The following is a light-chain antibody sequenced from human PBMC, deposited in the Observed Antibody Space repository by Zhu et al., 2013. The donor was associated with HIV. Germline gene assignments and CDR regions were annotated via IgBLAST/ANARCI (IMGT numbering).Light chain of an antibody. CDR3: QQYLTSPFT. CDR1: ESVGTY. CDR2: GTS. Sequence: IVLTQSPVILSLSPGERATVSCRASESVGTYLAWFQQTPGQAPRLLIYGTSQRATGIPDRFSGSGSGRDFSLTISRLEPEDFAVYHCQQYLTSPFTFGQGTKLEIK. V-gene: IGKV3-11*02. J-gene: IGKJ2*01.